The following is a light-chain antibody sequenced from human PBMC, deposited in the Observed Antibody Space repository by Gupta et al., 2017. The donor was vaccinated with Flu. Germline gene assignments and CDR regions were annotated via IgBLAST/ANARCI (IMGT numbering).Light chain of an antibody. V-gene: IGKV1-39*01. CDR2: AAS. J-gene: IGKJ2*01. Sequence: DIQPTHSPSSLSASVGDRVTITCRASQSISSYLNWYQQKPGKAPKLLIYAASSLQSGVPSRFSGSGSGTDFTLTISSRQPEDFAAYYCQQSDSTPPDTFGQGTKVEIK. CDR3: QQSDSTPPDT. CDR1: QSISSY.